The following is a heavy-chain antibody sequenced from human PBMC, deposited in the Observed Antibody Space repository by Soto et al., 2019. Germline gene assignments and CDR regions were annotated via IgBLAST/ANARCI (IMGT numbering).Heavy chain of an antibody. CDR3: AIDAGKGSNYYYYGMDV. CDR1: GFTFSSYG. V-gene: IGHV3-30*03. CDR2: ISYDGSNK. J-gene: IGHJ6*02. Sequence: QVQLVESGGGVVQPGRSLRLSCAASGFTFSSYGMHWVRQAPGKGLEWVAVISYDGSNKYYADSVKGRFTISRDNSKNTLYLQMNSLRAEDTAVYYCAIDAGKGSNYYYYGMDVWGQGTTLTVSS.